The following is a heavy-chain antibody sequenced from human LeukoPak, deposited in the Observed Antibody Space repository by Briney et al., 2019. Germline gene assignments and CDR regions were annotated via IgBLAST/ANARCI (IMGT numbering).Heavy chain of an antibody. J-gene: IGHJ6*02. CDR2: INPSGGST. CDR1: GYTFTSYY. Sequence: ASVKVSCKASGYTFTSYYMHWVRQAPGQGLEWMGIINPSGGSTSYAQKFQGRIAMTRDTSTSTVYMVLSSLRSEDTAVYYCARESGGGYLAFYYYYYGMDVWGQGTTVTVSS. CDR3: ARESGGGYLAFYYYYYGMDV. V-gene: IGHV1-46*01. D-gene: IGHD3-22*01.